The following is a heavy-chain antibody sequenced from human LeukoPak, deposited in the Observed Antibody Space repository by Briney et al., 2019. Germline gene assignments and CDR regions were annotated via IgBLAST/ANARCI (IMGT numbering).Heavy chain of an antibody. Sequence: RASETLSLTCTVSGGSISSSSYYWGWIRQPPGKGLEWIGEINHSGSTNYNPSLKSRVTISVDTSKNQFSLKLSSVTAADTAVYYCASGGYSYGLDYWGQGTLVTVSS. CDR1: GGSISSSSYY. CDR2: INHSGST. V-gene: IGHV4-39*07. CDR3: ASGGYSYGLDY. D-gene: IGHD5-18*01. J-gene: IGHJ4*02.